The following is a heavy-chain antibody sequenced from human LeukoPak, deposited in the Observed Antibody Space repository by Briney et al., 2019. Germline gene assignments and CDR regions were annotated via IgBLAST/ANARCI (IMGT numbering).Heavy chain of an antibody. Sequence: GGSLRLSCVASGFTFRRYWMSWVRQAPGKGLEWVAYMKQDGSEEYYLDSVKGRFTISRDNSKNSLYLQMNSLRAEDTAVYYCAELGITMIGGVWGKGTTVTISS. CDR2: MKQDGSEE. J-gene: IGHJ6*04. D-gene: IGHD3-10*02. CDR3: AELGITMIGGV. CDR1: GFTFRRYW. V-gene: IGHV3-7*01.